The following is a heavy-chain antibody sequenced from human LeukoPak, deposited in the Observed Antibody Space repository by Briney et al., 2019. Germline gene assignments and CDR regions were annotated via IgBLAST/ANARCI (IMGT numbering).Heavy chain of an antibody. CDR1: GFTFSSYW. CDR3: ARDSRIQLWRD. Sequence: GGSLRLSCAAFGFTFSSYWMSWVRQAPGKGLEWVANIKQDGSEKYYVDSVKGRFTISRDNAKNSLYLQMNSLRAEDTAVYYCARDSRIQLWRDWGQGTLVTVSS. V-gene: IGHV3-7*03. J-gene: IGHJ4*02. D-gene: IGHD5-18*01. CDR2: IKQDGSEK.